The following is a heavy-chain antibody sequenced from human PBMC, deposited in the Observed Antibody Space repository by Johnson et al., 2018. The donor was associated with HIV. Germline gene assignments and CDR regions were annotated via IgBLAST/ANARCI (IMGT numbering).Heavy chain of an antibody. V-gene: IGHV3-9*01. CDR2: IGWNGLTI. CDR1: GFSFDDYA. Sequence: VLLVESGGGLVQPGGSLRLSCAASGFSFDDYAMHWVRQVPGKGLEWVAGIGWNGLTIGYVDSVKGRFTISRNAATNSLYLRMDSLRTEDTAFYYCAKAYPGYSSDGDDAFDIWGQGTMVTVSS. D-gene: IGHD6-19*01. CDR3: AKAYPGYSSDGDDAFDI. J-gene: IGHJ3*02.